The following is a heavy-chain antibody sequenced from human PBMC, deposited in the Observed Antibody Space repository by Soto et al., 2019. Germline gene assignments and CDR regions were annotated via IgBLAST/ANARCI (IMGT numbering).Heavy chain of an antibody. Sequence: QVQLQESGPGLVKPSQTLSLTCTVSGGSISSGDYYWSWIRQPPGKGLEWIGYIYYSGSTYYNPSLKRRVTISVDTSKNQFSLKLSSVTAADTAVYYCARDHYGGYCTNGVCIQYSAFDIWGQGTMVTVSS. V-gene: IGHV4-30-4*01. CDR1: GGSISSGDYY. CDR3: ARDHYGGYCTNGVCIQYSAFDI. J-gene: IGHJ3*02. CDR2: IYYSGST. D-gene: IGHD2-8*01.